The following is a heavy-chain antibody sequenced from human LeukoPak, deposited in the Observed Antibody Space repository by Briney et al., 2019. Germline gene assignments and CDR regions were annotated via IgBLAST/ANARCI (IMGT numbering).Heavy chain of an antibody. V-gene: IGHV3-23*01. CDR2: ISGSGGST. CDR3: ARYSSGPYYYYYYGMDV. Sequence: GASLRLSCAASGFTFSSYAMSWVRQAPGKGLEWVSAISGSGGSTYYADSVKGRFTISRDNSKNTLYLQMNSLRAEDTAVYYCARYSSGPYYYYYYGMDVWGQGTTVTVSS. J-gene: IGHJ6*02. CDR1: GFTFSSYA. D-gene: IGHD6-19*01.